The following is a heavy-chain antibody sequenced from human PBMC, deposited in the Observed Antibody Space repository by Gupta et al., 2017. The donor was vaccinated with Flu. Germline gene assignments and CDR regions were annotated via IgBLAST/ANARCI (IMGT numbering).Heavy chain of an antibody. CDR3: AREGMDV. CDR1: GFTFRNYE. Sequence: GSGFTFRNYELNWVRQAPGKGLEWVSYISSSGNTIYYADSVKGRFIISRDSARNSLYLQMNSLRVEDTAVYYCAREGMDVWGKGTTVNVSS. CDR2: ISSSGNTI. V-gene: IGHV3-48*03. J-gene: IGHJ6*03.